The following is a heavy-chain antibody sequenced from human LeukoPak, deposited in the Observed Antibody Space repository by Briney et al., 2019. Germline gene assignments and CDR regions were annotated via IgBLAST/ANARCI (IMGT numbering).Heavy chain of an antibody. CDR3: ARESPSYYDILTGYYLYYFDY. V-gene: IGHV6-1*01. CDR2: TYYRSKWYN. J-gene: IGHJ4*02. Sequence: SQTLSLTCAISGDSVSRNSATWNWIRQSPSRGLEWLGRTYYRSKWYNDYAISVKSRITINPDTSKNQFSLQLNSVTPEDTAVYYCARESPSYYDILTGYYLYYFDYWGQGTLVTVSS. D-gene: IGHD3-9*01. CDR1: GDSVSRNSAT.